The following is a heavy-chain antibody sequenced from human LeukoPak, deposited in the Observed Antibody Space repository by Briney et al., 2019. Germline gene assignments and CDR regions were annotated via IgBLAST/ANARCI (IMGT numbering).Heavy chain of an antibody. J-gene: IGHJ4*02. Sequence: ASVKVSCKASGYTLSSFGLSWVRQAPGQGLEWMGWITYYQGNTNAAERFRGRLTMTSDTSTNTAYMELRGLTSDDTATYYCAKQLCSSSGCHGVLPGAEDYWGQGTLVTVSS. CDR2: ITYYQGNT. D-gene: IGHD5-24*01. V-gene: IGHV1-18*01. CDR3: AKQLCSSSGCHGVLPGAEDY. CDR1: GYTLSSFG.